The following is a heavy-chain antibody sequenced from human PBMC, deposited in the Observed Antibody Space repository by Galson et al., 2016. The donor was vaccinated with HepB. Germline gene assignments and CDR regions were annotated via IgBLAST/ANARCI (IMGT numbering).Heavy chain of an antibody. V-gene: IGHV4-31*03. D-gene: IGHD1-26*01. J-gene: IGHJ4*02. CDR1: DGSISSGRYY. CDR3: AGGRYGLFDY. CDR2: IDYSGSS. Sequence: TLSLTCTVSDGSISSGRYYWSWIRQHPGKGLEWIGYIDYSGSSDYNPSLKSRVTISVDKSKRQFSLNLTSVTAADTAVYICAGGRYGLFDYWGRGTVVTVSS.